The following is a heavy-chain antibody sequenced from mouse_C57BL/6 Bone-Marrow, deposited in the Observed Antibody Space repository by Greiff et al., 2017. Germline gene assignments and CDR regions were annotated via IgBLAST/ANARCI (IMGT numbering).Heavy chain of an antibody. J-gene: IGHJ2*01. CDR1: GYAFSSYW. V-gene: IGHV1-80*01. D-gene: IGHD2-12*01. CDR3: ARERELRREYYFDY. CDR2: IYPGDGDT. Sequence: VQLQQSGAELVKPGASVKISCKASGYAFSSYWMNWVKQRPGKGLEWIGQIYPGDGDTNYNGKFKGKATLTADKSSSTAYMQLSSLTSEDSAVYFCARERELRREYYFDYWGQGTTLTVSS.